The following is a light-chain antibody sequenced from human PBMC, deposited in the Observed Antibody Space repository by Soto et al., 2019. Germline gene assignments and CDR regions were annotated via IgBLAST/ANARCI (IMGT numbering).Light chain of an antibody. CDR3: TSYAGSNTYL. J-gene: IGLJ1*01. CDR1: SSDVGGYTY. Sequence: QSALTQPPSASGSPGQSVTISCTGTSSDVGGYTYVSWYQQHPGKAPKLMIYEVSKRPSGVPDRFTGSKSGNTASLTVSGLQAEDEADYYCTSYAGSNTYLSGTGTKLTVL. V-gene: IGLV2-8*01. CDR2: EVS.